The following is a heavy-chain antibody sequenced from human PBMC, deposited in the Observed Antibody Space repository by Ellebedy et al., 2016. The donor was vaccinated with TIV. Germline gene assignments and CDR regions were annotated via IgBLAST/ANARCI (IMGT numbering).Heavy chain of an antibody. Sequence: GESLKISXKGVGDTFTTYWIGWVRQMPGKGLEWMGFVRLDESETRYKVAFRGQVTISADKSINTAYLQWSSLKASDTANYYCAGAFHGSSAWFHWGQGALVTVSS. CDR1: GDTFTTYW. D-gene: IGHD6-19*01. CDR3: AGAFHGSSAWFH. J-gene: IGHJ4*02. V-gene: IGHV5-51*01. CDR2: VRLDESET.